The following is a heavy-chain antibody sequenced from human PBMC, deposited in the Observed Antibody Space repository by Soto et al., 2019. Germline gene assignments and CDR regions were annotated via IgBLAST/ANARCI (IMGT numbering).Heavy chain of an antibody. D-gene: IGHD6-13*01. CDR1: GFSLSTSGMC. V-gene: IGHV2-70*11. CDR3: ALQTEPGTIVFDI. CDR2: IDWDDNK. J-gene: IGHJ3*02. Sequence: SGPTLVNPTQTLTLTCTFSGFSLSTSGMCVSWIRQPPGKALEWLARIDWDDNKYYSASLKTRLTISKDTSKNQVVLTMTNMKSVDTATYYCALQTEPGTIVFDIWGQGAMVTVSS.